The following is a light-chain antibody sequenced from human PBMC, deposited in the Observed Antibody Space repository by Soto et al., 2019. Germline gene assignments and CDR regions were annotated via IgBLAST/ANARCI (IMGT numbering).Light chain of an antibody. CDR2: DAS. CDR1: QSVSSSY. CDR3: QQYGSSPPIT. Sequence: EIVLTQSPGTLSLSPGGRATLSCRASQSVSSSYLAWYQQKPGQAPRLPIYDASSRATGIPDRFSGSGSGTDFTLTISRLEPEDFAVYYCQQYGSSPPITFGQGTRLEIK. V-gene: IGKV3-20*01. J-gene: IGKJ5*01.